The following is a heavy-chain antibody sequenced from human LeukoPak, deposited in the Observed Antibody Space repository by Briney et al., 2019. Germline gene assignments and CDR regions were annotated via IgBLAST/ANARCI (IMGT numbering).Heavy chain of an antibody. V-gene: IGHV1-18*01. Sequence: VASVKVSCKASGYTFTNYGISWVRQAPGQGLEWMGWISAYNGHTKYAQKVQGRATMTRDTSTSTAYMELRSLRSDDTAVYYCARDGHRRYHYDSSGREDAFDIWGQGTMVTVSS. D-gene: IGHD3-22*01. CDR1: GYTFTNYG. J-gene: IGHJ3*02. CDR2: ISAYNGHT. CDR3: ARDGHRRYHYDSSGREDAFDI.